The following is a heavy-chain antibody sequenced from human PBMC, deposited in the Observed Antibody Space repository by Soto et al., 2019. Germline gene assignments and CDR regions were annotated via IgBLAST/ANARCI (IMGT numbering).Heavy chain of an antibody. J-gene: IGHJ6*02. Sequence: QVQLVQSGAEVKKPGASVKVSCKASGYTFTNHEINWVRQATGQGLEWMGWMNPNSGNVGYAQQFQCRVTMTRNTSISTAYMELSSLRSEDPAVYYCARGYSNYGYYGIDVWVQGTTVTVSS. CDR1: GYTFTNHE. CDR2: MNPNSGNV. V-gene: IGHV1-8*01. D-gene: IGHD4-4*01. CDR3: ARGYSNYGYYGIDV.